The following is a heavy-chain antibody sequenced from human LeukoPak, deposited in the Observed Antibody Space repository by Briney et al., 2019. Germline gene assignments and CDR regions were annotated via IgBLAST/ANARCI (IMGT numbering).Heavy chain of an antibody. J-gene: IGHJ3*02. Sequence: GGSLRLSCAASGFTFSSYSMNWVGRPPGKGLDWSSSISSSSSYIYYADSVKGRFTISRDNAKNSLYLQMNSLRAEDTAVYYCARGRQGPDDAFDIWGQGTMVTVSS. CDR3: ARGRQGPDDAFDI. CDR1: GFTFSSYS. CDR2: ISSSSSYI. V-gene: IGHV3-21*01.